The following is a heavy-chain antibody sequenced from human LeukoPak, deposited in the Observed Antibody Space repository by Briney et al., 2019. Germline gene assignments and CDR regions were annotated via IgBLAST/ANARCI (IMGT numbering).Heavy chain of an antibody. CDR3: ASPWGSRDY. CDR2: IKQDGSEK. D-gene: IGHD1-26*01. V-gene: IGHV3-7*01. CDR1: GFTFSSYW. Sequence: GGSLRLSCAASGFTFSSYWMSWVRQAPGKGLEWVANIKQDGSEKYYVDSVKGRFTISRDNVKKSLYLQMNSLRAEDTAVYYCASPWGSRDYWGQGTLVTVSS. J-gene: IGHJ4*02.